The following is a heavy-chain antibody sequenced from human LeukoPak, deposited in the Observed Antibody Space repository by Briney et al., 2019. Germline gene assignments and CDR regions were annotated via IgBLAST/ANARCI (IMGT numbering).Heavy chain of an antibody. CDR1: GFTFSSYE. V-gene: IGHV3-48*03. J-gene: IGHJ4*02. Sequence: PGGSLRLSCAASGFTFSSYEMNWVRQAPGKGLEWVSYISSSGSTIYYADSVKGRFTISRDNAKNSLYLQMNSLRAEDTAVYYCARDPSGLVPLLYFDYWGQGTLVTVSS. CDR3: ARDPSGLVPLLYFDY. D-gene: IGHD3-10*01. CDR2: ISSSGSTI.